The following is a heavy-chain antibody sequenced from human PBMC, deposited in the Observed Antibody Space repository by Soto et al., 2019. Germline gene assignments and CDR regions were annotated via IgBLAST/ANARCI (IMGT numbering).Heavy chain of an antibody. CDR2: INPSSGST. V-gene: IGHV1-18*01. CDR1: GYTFTSYG. CDR3: AAGGGDCYFDY. Sequence: ASVKVSCKASGYTFTSYGISWVRQAPGQGLEWMGRINPSSGSTNYAQKLQGRVTMTTDTSTSTAYMELRSLSSYDTAVYYCAAGGGDCYFDYWGQGTLVTVSS. D-gene: IGHD2-21*02. J-gene: IGHJ4*02.